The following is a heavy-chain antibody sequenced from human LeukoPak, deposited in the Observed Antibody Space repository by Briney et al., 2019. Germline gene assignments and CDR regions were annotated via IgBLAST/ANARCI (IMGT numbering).Heavy chain of an antibody. CDR1: GGTFSSYA. V-gene: IGHV1-69*13. CDR3: ARWAFFFGVDSEKQYYFDS. D-gene: IGHD3-3*01. Sequence: ASVKVSCKASGGTFSSYAISWVRQAPAQGLEWMGGIIPIFGTANYAQKFQGRVTITADESTSTAYMELSSLRSEDTAVYYCARWAFFFGVDSEKQYYFDSWGQGTLVTVSS. J-gene: IGHJ4*02. CDR2: IIPIFGTA.